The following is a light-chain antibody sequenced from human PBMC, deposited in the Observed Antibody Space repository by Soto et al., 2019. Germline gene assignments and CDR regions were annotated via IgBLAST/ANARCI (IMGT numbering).Light chain of an antibody. CDR2: KAS. CDR3: LQHNSYPRT. J-gene: IGKJ1*01. Sequence: DIQMTQYPSTLSASVGDRVTISCRASQSIGSLLAWYQQKPGKAPRLLIYKASSLEIGAPSRFSGSGSGTEFTLTISSLQPEDFATYYCLQHNSYPRTFGQGTKVDI. CDR1: QSIGSL. V-gene: IGKV1-5*03.